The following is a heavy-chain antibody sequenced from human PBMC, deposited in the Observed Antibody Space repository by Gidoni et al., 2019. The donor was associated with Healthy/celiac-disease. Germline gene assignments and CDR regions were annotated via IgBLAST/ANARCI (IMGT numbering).Heavy chain of an antibody. CDR1: GFTFSSYS. CDR3: ARDLNSGDDGAFDI. D-gene: IGHD7-27*01. J-gene: IGHJ3*02. Sequence: EVQLVESGGGLVKPGGSLSLSCAASGFTFSSYSMNWVRQAPGKGLEWVSSISSSSSYIYYADSVKGRFTISRDNAKNSLYLQMNSLRAEDTAVYYCARDLNSGDDGAFDIWGQGTMVTVSS. V-gene: IGHV3-21*01. CDR2: ISSSSSYI.